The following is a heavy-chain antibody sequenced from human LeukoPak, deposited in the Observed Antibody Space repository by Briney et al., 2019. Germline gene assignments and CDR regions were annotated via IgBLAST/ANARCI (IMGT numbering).Heavy chain of an antibody. CDR1: GFSFSGHW. J-gene: IGHJ4*02. CDR3: ARGPNSNWSGLDS. CDR2: ISPTGSTT. Sequence: PGGSLRLSCTASGFSFSGHWMHWARQLPGKGLVWVSRISPTGSTTSYADSVKGRFTVSRDNAKNTLYLQVSNLRAEDTAVYYCARGPNSNWSGLDSWGQGTLLTVSS. V-gene: IGHV3-74*01. D-gene: IGHD6-6*01.